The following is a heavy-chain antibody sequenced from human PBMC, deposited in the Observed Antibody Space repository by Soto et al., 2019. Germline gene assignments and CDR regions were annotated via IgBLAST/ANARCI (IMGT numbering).Heavy chain of an antibody. D-gene: IGHD3-22*01. Sequence: PGGSLRLSCAASGFTFINYAMNWVRQAPGKGLEWVSAISRYGDITYYADSVEGRFSISRDNSKNTLYLQMNSLRAEDTTVYYCAKDRYLDHDSRGYLFDNWGQGTLVTVSS. CDR1: GFTFINYA. CDR3: AKDRYLDHDSRGYLFDN. J-gene: IGHJ4*02. V-gene: IGHV3-23*01. CDR2: ISRYGDIT.